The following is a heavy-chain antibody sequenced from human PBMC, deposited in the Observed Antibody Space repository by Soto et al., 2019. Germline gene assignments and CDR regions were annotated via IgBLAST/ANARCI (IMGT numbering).Heavy chain of an antibody. J-gene: IGHJ4*02. CDR1: GFTFSSYE. Sequence: GGSLRLSCAASGFTFSSYELNWVRQAPGKGLEWVSYISSSGSTKYYADSVKGRFTISRDNAKSSLYLQMNSLRAEDSAIYYCASHYYDSSGYYGLDYWGQGAPVTVSS. CDR3: ASHYYDSSGYYGLDY. CDR2: ISSSGSTK. D-gene: IGHD3-22*01. V-gene: IGHV3-48*03.